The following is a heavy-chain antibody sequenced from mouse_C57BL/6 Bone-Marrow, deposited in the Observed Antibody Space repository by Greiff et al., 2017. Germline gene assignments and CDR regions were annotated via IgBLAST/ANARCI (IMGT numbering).Heavy chain of an antibody. CDR3: ARDYGSSYWYFDV. CDR1: GYTFTSYD. V-gene: IGHV1-85*01. J-gene: IGHJ1*03. CDR2: IYPRDGST. D-gene: IGHD1-1*01. Sequence: QVQLKESGPELVKPGASVKLSCKASGYTFTSYDINWVKQRPGQGLEWIGWIYPRDGSTKYNEKLKGKATLTVDTSSSTAYMALQSLTSEDSAVYFWARDYGSSYWYFDVWGTGTTVTVSS.